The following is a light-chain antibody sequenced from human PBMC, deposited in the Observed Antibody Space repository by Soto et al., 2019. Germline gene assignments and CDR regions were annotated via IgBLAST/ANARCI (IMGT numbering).Light chain of an antibody. CDR2: EVS. CDR1: TSDVGDNNF. CDR3: TSYTARTKWV. V-gene: IGLV2-14*01. J-gene: IGLJ3*02. Sequence: QSALTQPASVSGSPGQSITIYCTGTTSDVGDNNFVSWYQQHPNKAPKLIIYEVSYRPSGVSDRFSGSKSGNTASLTISGLQADDEAEYYCTSYTARTKWVFGGGTKLTVL.